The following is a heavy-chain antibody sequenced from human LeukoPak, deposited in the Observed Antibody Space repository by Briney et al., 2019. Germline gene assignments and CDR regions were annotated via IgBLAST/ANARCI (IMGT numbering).Heavy chain of an antibody. J-gene: IGHJ4*02. CDR1: GYTFTGYY. V-gene: IGHV1-69*13. Sequence: ASVKVSCKASGYTFTGYYMHWVRQAPGQGLEWMGGIIPIFGTANYAQKFQGRVTITADESTSTAYMELSSLRSEDTAVYYCARHEDLYCSSTSCYTPFDYWGQGTLVTVSS. CDR3: ARHEDLYCSSTSCYTPFDY. D-gene: IGHD2-2*02. CDR2: IIPIFGTA.